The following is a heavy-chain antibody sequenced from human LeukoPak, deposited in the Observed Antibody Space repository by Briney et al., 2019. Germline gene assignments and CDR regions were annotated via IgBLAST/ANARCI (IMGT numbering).Heavy chain of an antibody. V-gene: IGHV4-30-4*08. J-gene: IGHJ4*02. CDR2: IYYSGST. CDR3: ARANQGGYYDGSGYYPFDY. D-gene: IGHD3-22*01. CDR1: GGSISSGDYY. Sequence: SETLSLTCTVSGGSISSGDYYWSWIRQPPGKGLEWIGYIYYSGSTYYNPSLKSRVTISVDTSKSQFSLKLSSVTAADTAVYYCARANQGGYYDGSGYYPFDYWAREPWSPSPQ.